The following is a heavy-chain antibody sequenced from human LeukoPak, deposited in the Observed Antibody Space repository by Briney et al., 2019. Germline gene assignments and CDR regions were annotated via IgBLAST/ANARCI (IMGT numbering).Heavy chain of an antibody. V-gene: IGHV3-7*01. J-gene: IGHJ4*02. CDR3: ARELIEPTYYYDSSGYSPVDY. CDR1: GFTFSSYW. Sequence: GGSLRLSCAASGFTFSSYWMSWVRQAPGKGLEWVANVKQDGSEKYYVDSVKGRFTISRDNAKNSLYLQINSLRAEDTAVYYCARELIEPTYYYDSSGYSPVDYWGQGTLVTVSS. D-gene: IGHD3-22*01. CDR2: VKQDGSEK.